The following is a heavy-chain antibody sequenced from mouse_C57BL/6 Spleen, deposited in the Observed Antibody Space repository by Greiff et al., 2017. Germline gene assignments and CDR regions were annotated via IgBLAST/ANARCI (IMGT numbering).Heavy chain of an antibody. Sequence: VQLQQSGAELVKPGASVKLSCTASGFNIKDYYMHWVKQRTEQGLEWIGRIDPEDGETNYAPKFQGKATITADTTSNTAYLQLSSLTSEDTDVYYCARGVRQGACFADWGQGTLGTVSA. D-gene: IGHD2-14*01. V-gene: IGHV14-2*01. CDR2: IDPEDGET. J-gene: IGHJ3*01. CDR1: GFNIKDYY. CDR3: ARGVRQGACFAD.